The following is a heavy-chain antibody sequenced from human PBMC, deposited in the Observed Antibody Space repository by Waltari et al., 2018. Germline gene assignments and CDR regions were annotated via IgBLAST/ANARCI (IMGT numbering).Heavy chain of an antibody. J-gene: IGHJ4*02. CDR2: IHGGNGNT. V-gene: IGHV1-3*01. Sequence: QVYLVQSGAELKKPGASVNVSCKASGYTFTKSSMHWVRQAPGQGLEWMGWIHGGNGNTKYSKKFQDRLSISQDTSATTVYMELSSLTSEDTAVYYCAKTQYDFWSAYFDYWGQGTLVTVSS. CDR1: GYTFTKSS. D-gene: IGHD3-3*01. CDR3: AKTQYDFWSAYFDY.